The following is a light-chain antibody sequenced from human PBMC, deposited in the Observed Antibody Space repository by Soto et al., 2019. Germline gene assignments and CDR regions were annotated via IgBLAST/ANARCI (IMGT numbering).Light chain of an antibody. CDR2: EVS. CDR1: SSDIGDYNS. J-gene: IGLJ1*01. Sequence: QSALTQPASVSGSPGQSITISCTGTSSDIGDYNSVSWYQQHPGKAPKLIIYEVSHRPSGVSNRFSGSKSGNTASLPISGLQADDEADYYCNSFTARTTPDVFGTGTKLTVL. V-gene: IGLV2-14*03. CDR3: NSFTARTTPDV.